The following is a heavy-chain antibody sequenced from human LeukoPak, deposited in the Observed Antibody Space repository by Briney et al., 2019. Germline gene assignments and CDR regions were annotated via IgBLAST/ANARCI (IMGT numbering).Heavy chain of an antibody. D-gene: IGHD1-26*01. CDR3: AREIVGATTGFDY. Sequence: PSETLSLTCTVSGGSISSYYWSWIRQPPGKGLEWIGYIYYSGSTNYNPSLKSRVTISVDTSKNQFSPKLSSVTAADTAVYYCAREIVGATTGFDYWGQGTLVTVSS. V-gene: IGHV4-59*01. J-gene: IGHJ4*02. CDR2: IYYSGST. CDR1: GGSISSYY.